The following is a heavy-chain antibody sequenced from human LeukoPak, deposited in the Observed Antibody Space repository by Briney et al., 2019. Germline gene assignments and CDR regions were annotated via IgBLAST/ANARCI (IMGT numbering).Heavy chain of an antibody. J-gene: IGHJ4*02. CDR2: INPNSGGT. CDR3: ATDFIAAAGWGRDGY. D-gene: IGHD6-13*01. Sequence: VASVKVSCKASGYTFTGYYMHWVRQAPGQGLEWMGWINPNSGGTNYAQKFQGRVTMTEDTSTDTAYMELSSLRSEDTAVYYCATDFIAAAGWGRDGYWGQGTLVTVSS. V-gene: IGHV1-2*02. CDR1: GYTFTGYY.